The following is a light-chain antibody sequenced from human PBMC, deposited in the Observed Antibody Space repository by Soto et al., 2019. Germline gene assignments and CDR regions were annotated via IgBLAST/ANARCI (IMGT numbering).Light chain of an antibody. CDR2: ASS. Sequence: EILFTQSPGTLSLSPGERATLSCRASQSVSSSYLAWYQHKPGQAPRLLIYASSNRATGIPDRFSGSGSGTDFTLTISRLEPEDFAVYYCQQYGSSGTFGQGTKVDIK. V-gene: IGKV3-20*01. CDR1: QSVSSSY. CDR3: QQYGSSGT. J-gene: IGKJ1*01.